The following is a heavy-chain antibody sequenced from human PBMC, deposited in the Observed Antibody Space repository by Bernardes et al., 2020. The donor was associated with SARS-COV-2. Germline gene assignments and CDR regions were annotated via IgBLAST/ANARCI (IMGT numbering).Heavy chain of an antibody. Sequence: ASVKVSCKVSGYTLTELSMHWVRQAPGKGLEWMGGFDPEDGETIYAQKFQGRVTMTEDTSTDTAYMELSSLRSEDTAVYYCATDILTGYYIGGLTFDIWGQGTMVTVSS. CDR3: ATDILTGYYIGGLTFDI. CDR1: GYTLTELS. J-gene: IGHJ3*02. CDR2: FDPEDGET. V-gene: IGHV1-24*01. D-gene: IGHD3-9*01.